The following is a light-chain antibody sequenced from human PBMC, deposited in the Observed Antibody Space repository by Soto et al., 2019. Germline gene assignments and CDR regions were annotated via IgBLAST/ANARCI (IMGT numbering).Light chain of an antibody. CDR2: GNS. CDR3: QSYDSSLSGYV. J-gene: IGLJ1*01. CDR1: SSNIGAGYD. Sequence: QSVLTQPPSVSGPPGQRVTISCTGSSSNIGAGYDVRWYQQLPGTAPKLLIYGNSNRPSGVPDRFSGSKSGTSASLAITGLQAEDEADYYCQSYDSSLSGYVFGTGTKLTVL. V-gene: IGLV1-40*01.